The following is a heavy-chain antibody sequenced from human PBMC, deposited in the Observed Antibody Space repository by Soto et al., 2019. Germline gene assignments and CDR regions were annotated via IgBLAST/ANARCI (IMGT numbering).Heavy chain of an antibody. CDR3: AGGVGGTSGHYCFDY. Sequence: PGGSLRLSCAASGFTFSDHYMDWVRQAPGKGLEWIGRIRNKANTYTTADAASVQGRFTISRDDSKSSLYLQMNSLKTEDTAVYYCAGGVGGTSGHYCFDYWGQGTLVTVSS. J-gene: IGHJ4*02. CDR1: GFTFSDHY. V-gene: IGHV3-72*01. CDR2: IRNKANTYTT. D-gene: IGHD1-26*01.